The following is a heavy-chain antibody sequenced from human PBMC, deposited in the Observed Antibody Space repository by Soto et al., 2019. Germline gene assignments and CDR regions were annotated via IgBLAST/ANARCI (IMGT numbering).Heavy chain of an antibody. CDR2: IIPIFGTA. J-gene: IGHJ6*02. CDR3: ARPAASVVTYMNYYYYGMDV. V-gene: IGHV1-69*13. CDR1: GGTFSSYA. D-gene: IGHD2-15*01. Sequence: SVKVSCKASGGTFSSYAISWVRQAPGQGLEWMGGIIPIFGTANYAQKFQGRVTITADESTSTAYMELSSLRSEDTAVYYCARPAASVVTYMNYYYYGMDVWGQGTTVTVSS.